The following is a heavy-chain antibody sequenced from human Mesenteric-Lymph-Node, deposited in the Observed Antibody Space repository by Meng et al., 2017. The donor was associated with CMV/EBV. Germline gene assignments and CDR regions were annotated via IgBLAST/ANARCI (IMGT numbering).Heavy chain of an antibody. CDR2: IWYDETEK. CDR1: GFSFRTSH. D-gene: IGHD1-1*01. CDR3: ATDGGYWNLVD. Sequence: GGSLRLSCAASGFSFRTSHMHWVRQAPGKGLEWVAYIWYDETEKSSADSVRGRFTVSRDNSKNTLYLQMSSLRPEDTAIYYCATDGGYWNLVDWGQGTLVTVSS. V-gene: IGHV3-30*02. J-gene: IGHJ4*02.